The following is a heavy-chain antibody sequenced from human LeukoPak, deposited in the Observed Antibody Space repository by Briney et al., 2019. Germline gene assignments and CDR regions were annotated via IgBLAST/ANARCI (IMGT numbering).Heavy chain of an antibody. V-gene: IGHV3-30*18. CDR1: GFTFSSYG. CDR2: ISYDGSNK. D-gene: IGHD2-2*01. J-gene: IGHJ5*02. Sequence: PGRSLRLSCAASGFTFSSYGMHWVRQAPGKGLEWVAAISYDGSNKYYADSVKGRFTISRDNSKNTLYLQMNSLRAEDTAVYYCAKGIEVVPAATYGWFDPWGQGTLVTVSS. CDR3: AKGIEVVPAATYGWFDP.